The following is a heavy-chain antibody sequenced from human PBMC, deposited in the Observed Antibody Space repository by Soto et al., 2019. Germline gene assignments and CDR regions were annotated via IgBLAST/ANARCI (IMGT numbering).Heavy chain of an antibody. J-gene: IGHJ5*02. Sequence: QVQLVESGGGVVQPGRSLRLSCAASGFTFSSYAMHWVRQAPGKGLEWVAVISYDGSNKYYAASVKGRFTISRDNSKNTLYLQMNSLRAEDTAVYYCARARYPREGLPRVGFAPWGQGTLVTVSS. CDR1: GFTFSSYA. D-gene: IGHD4-17*01. V-gene: IGHV3-30-3*01. CDR2: ISYDGSNK. CDR3: ARARYPREGLPRVGFAP.